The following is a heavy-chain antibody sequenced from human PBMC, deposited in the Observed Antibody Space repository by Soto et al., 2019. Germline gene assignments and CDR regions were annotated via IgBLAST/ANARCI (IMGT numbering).Heavy chain of an antibody. V-gene: IGHV1-18*01. CDR3: AAPYDSSGLSFDY. CDR1: GYPFTHYG. D-gene: IGHD3-22*01. J-gene: IGHJ4*02. CDR2: ISPYNGNT. Sequence: ASVKVSCKSSGYPFTHYGITWVRQAPGQGLEWMGWISPYNGNTNYAQKFQERVTITRDMSTSTAYMELSSLRSEDTAVYYCAAPYDSSGLSFDYWGQGTLVTVSS.